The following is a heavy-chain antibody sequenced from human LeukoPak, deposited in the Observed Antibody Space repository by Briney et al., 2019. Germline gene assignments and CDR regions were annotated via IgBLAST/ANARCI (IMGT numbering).Heavy chain of an antibody. V-gene: IGHV4-38-2*02. D-gene: IGHD5-18*01. Sequence: KPSETLSLTCTVSGYSISSGYYWGWIRQPPGKGLEWIGSIYHSGSTYYNPSLKSRVTISVDTSKNQFSLKLSSVTAADTAVYYCAREGQGDTAMVTLPFDYWGQGTLVTVAS. CDR2: IYHSGST. J-gene: IGHJ4*02. CDR3: AREGQGDTAMVTLPFDY. CDR1: GYSISSGYY.